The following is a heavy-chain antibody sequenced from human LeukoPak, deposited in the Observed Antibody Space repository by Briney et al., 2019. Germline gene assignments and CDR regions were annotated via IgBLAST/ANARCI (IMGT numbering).Heavy chain of an antibody. CDR2: ISYSGNT. CDR3: ARHCCSAPSKRVFDI. D-gene: IGHD2-15*01. CDR1: GGSISGYY. Sequence: SETLSLTCSVSGGSISGYYWGRVRQPPGKGLEWIGTISYSGNTDYNPSLRSRVTISVDTSNNQFSLRLGSVTAADTAIYHCARHCCSAPSKRVFDIWGQGTMVTVSS. J-gene: IGHJ3*02. V-gene: IGHV4-39*01.